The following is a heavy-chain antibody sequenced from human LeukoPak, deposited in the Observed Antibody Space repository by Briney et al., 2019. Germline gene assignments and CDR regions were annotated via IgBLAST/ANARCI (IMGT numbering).Heavy chain of an antibody. V-gene: IGHV3-48*04. J-gene: IGHJ4*02. CDR2: ISSSGRTI. CDR1: GFTFSSYS. CDR3: ARYDSSGLDY. Sequence: GGSLRLSCAASGFTFSSYSMNWDRQAPGKGLEWVSYISSSGRTIYYVDSVKGRFTISRDNAKNSLYLQMKSLRGEDTAVYYCARYDSSGLDYWGQGTLVTVSS. D-gene: IGHD3-22*01.